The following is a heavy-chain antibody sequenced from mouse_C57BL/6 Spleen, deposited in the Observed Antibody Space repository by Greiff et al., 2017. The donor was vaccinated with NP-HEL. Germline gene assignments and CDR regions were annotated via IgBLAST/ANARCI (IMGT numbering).Heavy chain of an antibody. CDR2: IDPSDSGT. Sequence: VQLQQPGAELVRPGSSVKLSCKASGYTFTSYWMHWVKQRPIQGLEWIGNIDPSDSGTNYNQKFKDKATLTVDKSSSTAYMQLSSLTSEDSAVYYCATYDYAMDYWGQGTSVTVSS. J-gene: IGHJ4*01. V-gene: IGHV1-52*01. CDR1: GYTFTSYW. CDR3: ATYDYAMDY.